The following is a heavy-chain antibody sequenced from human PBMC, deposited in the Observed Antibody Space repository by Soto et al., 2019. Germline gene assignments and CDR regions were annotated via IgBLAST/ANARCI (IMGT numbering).Heavy chain of an antibody. CDR3: ARAGITIFGVVIPKEDDYFDY. CDR2: ISGSGRST. V-gene: IGHV3-23*01. D-gene: IGHD3-3*01. J-gene: IGHJ4*02. CDR1: GFTLSSDA. Sequence: GGSLRLSSAASGFTLSSDAMRWVRPVPGEGLEWVSAISGSGRSTCNAGAVKVRFSISRDKSKNTLYLQMNSLRAEDAAVYYCARAGITIFGVVIPKEDDYFDYWGQGTLVTVSS.